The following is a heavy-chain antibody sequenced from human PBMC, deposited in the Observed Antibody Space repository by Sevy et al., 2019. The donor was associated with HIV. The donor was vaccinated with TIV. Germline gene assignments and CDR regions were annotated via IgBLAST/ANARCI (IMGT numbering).Heavy chain of an antibody. CDR2: IRYDGSDR. CDR1: GFTFSNFG. V-gene: IGHV3-30*02. Sequence: GGSLRLSCAASGFTFSNFGMHWVRQVPGKGLEWVTFIRYDGSDRYYAASVKGRFTISRDDSKNTLYLQMDSLRAEDTAIYYCAKDLAGPGRRYFDYWGQGTLVTVSS. CDR3: AKDLAGPGRRYFDY. D-gene: IGHD6-13*01. J-gene: IGHJ4*02.